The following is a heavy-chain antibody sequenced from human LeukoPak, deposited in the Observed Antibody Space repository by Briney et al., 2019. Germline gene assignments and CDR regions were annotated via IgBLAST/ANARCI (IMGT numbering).Heavy chain of an antibody. D-gene: IGHD3-22*01. CDR3: ARDRYDSAYNWFDP. J-gene: IGHJ5*02. CDR1: GGSISNYY. Sequence: KPSETLSLTCTVSGGSISNYYWSWIRQPAGKGLEWIGRIYTSGSTNYNPNYNPSLKSRVTMSVDTSKNQFSLKLTSVTAADTAVYYCARDRYDSAYNWFDPWGQGTLVTVSS. CDR2: IYTSGST. V-gene: IGHV4-4*07.